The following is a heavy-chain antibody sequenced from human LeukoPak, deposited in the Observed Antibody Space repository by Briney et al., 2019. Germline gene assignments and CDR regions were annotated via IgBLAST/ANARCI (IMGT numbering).Heavy chain of an antibody. CDR1: GFTFSSYS. V-gene: IGHV3-21*01. J-gene: IGHJ4*02. CDR2: ISSSSSYI. D-gene: IGHD6-13*01. CDR3: ARGKDSSSWYDGCSGWYSDY. Sequence: GGSLRLSCAASGFTFSSYSMNCLRQAPGKGLEWVSSISSSSSYIYYADSVKGRFTISRDNAKNSLYLQMSSLRAEDTAVYYCARGKDSSSWYDGCSGWYSDYWGQGTLVTVSS.